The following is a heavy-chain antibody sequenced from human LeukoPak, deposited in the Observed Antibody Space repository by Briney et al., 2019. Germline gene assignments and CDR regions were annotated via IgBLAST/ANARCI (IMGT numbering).Heavy chain of an antibody. D-gene: IGHD3-16*01. CDR3: ARGRFGGVARFDY. CDR1: GGSFSGYY. Sequence: PSETLSLTCAVYGGSFSGYYWSWIRQPPGKGLEWIGEINHSGSTNYNPSLKSRVTISVDTSKNQFSLKLSSVTAADTAVYYCARGRFGGVARFDYWGQGTLVTVSS. V-gene: IGHV4-34*01. CDR2: INHSGST. J-gene: IGHJ4*02.